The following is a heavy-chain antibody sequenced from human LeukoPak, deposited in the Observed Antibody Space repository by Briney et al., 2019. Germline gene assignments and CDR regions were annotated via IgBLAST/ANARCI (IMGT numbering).Heavy chain of an antibody. J-gene: IGHJ4*02. Sequence: SETLSLTCTVSGDSINSYYWSWIRQPAGRGLEWIGRLYTNGSPNYNPSLKSRVTVSVDTSKNQFSLNLRSVTAADTAVYYCARDSGYDLTWGQGTLVTVSS. CDR3: ARDSGYDLT. CDR1: GDSINSYY. D-gene: IGHD5-12*01. V-gene: IGHV4-4*07. CDR2: LYTNGSP.